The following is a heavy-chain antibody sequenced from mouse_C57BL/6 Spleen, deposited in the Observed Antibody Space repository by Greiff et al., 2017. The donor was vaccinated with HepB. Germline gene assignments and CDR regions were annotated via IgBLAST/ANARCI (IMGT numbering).Heavy chain of an antibody. D-gene: IGHD2-5*01. CDR3: ARHYSNIYYAMDY. Sequence: QVQLQQSGAELMQPGASVKLSCKAPGYTFTGYWIEWVKQRPGHGLEWIGEILPGSGSTNYNEKFKSKATFTADTSSNTAYMQLSSLTTEDSDIYYCARHYSNIYYAMDYWGQGTSVTVSS. J-gene: IGHJ4*01. V-gene: IGHV1-9*01. CDR1: GYTFTGYW. CDR2: ILPGSGST.